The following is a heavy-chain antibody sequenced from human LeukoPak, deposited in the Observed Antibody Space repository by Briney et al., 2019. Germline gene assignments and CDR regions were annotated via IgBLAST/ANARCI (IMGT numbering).Heavy chain of an antibody. CDR1: GYTFTSYG. CDR3: ARASSGTAFGPGDY. D-gene: IGHD3-3*02. CDR2: ISPNTGDT. Sequence: ASVKVSCKASGYTFTSYGITWVRQAPGQGLEWMGWISPNTGDTVSAQKLQDRVTMTTDTSTSTAFMELRSLRFDDTAVYFCARASSGTAFGPGDYWGQGTLVTVSS. J-gene: IGHJ4*02. V-gene: IGHV1-18*01.